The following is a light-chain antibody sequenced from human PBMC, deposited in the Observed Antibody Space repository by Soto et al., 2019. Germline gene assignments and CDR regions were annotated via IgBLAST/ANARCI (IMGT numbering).Light chain of an antibody. Sequence: EIVMTQSPATLSVSPGERATLSCMTSQSVSDNLAWYQQRPGQAPRLLISGASTRATGIPARFSGSGSGTEFTLTISSLQSEDFAVYYCQQYNNWPGTFGGGTKVDI. CDR1: QSVSDN. V-gene: IGKV3-15*01. CDR3: QQYNNWPGT. J-gene: IGKJ4*01. CDR2: GAS.